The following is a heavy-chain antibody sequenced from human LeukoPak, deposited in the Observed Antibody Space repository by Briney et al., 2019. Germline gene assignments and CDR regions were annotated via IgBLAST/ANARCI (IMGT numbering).Heavy chain of an antibody. V-gene: IGHV1-18*01. CDR2: ISAYHGNT. CDR1: GYTFTSYG. Sequence: GASVKVSFKASGYTFTSYGISWVRQAPGQGLEWMGWISAYHGNTNYAQKLQGRVSMTTDTSTSTAYMELRSVRSDDTAVYYGAKNGSGSYLDDYWGQGTLVTVSS. D-gene: IGHD1-26*01. CDR3: AKNGSGSYLDDY. J-gene: IGHJ4*02.